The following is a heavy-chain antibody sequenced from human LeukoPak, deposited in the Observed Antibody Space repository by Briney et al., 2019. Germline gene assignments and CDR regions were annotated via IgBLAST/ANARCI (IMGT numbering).Heavy chain of an antibody. CDR1: GFTFSSYS. D-gene: IGHD3-10*01. Sequence: GGSLRLSCAASGFTFSSYSMNWVRQAPGRGLEWVSSISSSSSTIYYADSVKGRFTISRDNAKNSLYLQMNSLRDEDTAVYYCARDTDYGSGSYRDAFDIWGQGTMVTVSS. J-gene: IGHJ3*02. CDR2: ISSSSSTI. V-gene: IGHV3-48*02. CDR3: ARDTDYGSGSYRDAFDI.